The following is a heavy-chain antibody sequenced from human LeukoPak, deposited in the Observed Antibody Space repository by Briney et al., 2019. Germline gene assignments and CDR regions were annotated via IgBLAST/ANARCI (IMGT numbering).Heavy chain of an antibody. D-gene: IGHD6-19*01. V-gene: IGHV3-23*01. J-gene: IGHJ4*02. CDR2: IRPDGDRT. Sequence: GGSLRLSCAASGCTFSTYAITWVRQGPGKRLEWVSAIRPDGDRTYYANSVRGRFTISRDNYKDTVYLQINGLRVEDTAVYYCAREQSGTRGWYTVDYWGQGTLVTVSS. CDR1: GCTFSTYA. CDR3: AREQSGTRGWYTVDY.